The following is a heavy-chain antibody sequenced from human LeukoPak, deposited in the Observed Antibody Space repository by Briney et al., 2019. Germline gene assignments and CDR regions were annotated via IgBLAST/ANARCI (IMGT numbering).Heavy chain of an antibody. J-gene: IGHJ5*02. Sequence: ASVKVSCKASGYTFTSYGISWVRQAPGQGLEWMGWISAYNGNTNYAQKLQGRVTMTTDTSTSTAYMELRSLRSDDTAVYYCAREGGGGYSYGYVWFDPWGQGTLVTVSS. D-gene: IGHD5-18*01. V-gene: IGHV1-18*01. CDR3: AREGGGGYSYGYVWFDP. CDR2: ISAYNGNT. CDR1: GYTFTSYG.